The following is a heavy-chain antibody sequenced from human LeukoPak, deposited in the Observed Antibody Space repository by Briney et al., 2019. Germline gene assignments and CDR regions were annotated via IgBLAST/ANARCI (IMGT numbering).Heavy chain of an antibody. Sequence: SETPSLTCTVYGGSIRSSSYFWGWIRQPPGKGLEWIGSIYYTGSTHNNPSLKSRVTLSVDTSKNQFSLKLSSVTAADTAVYFCARPVEMSAYFQHWGQGTLVSVSS. V-gene: IGHV4-39*01. D-gene: IGHD5-24*01. CDR2: IYYTGST. J-gene: IGHJ1*01. CDR1: GGSIRSSSYF. CDR3: ARPVEMSAYFQH.